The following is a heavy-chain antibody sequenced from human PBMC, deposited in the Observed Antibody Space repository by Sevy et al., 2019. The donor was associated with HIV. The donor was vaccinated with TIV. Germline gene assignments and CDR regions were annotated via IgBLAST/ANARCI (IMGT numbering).Heavy chain of an antibody. CDR1: GFTFSSYS. CDR2: ISSSGVYI. CDR3: AREGGSQPTYSGMDV. V-gene: IGHV3-21*01. J-gene: IGHJ6*02. D-gene: IGHD3-16*01. Sequence: GGCLRLSCAASGFTFSSYSMNWVRQAPGKGLEWVSSISSSGVYIYYADSVKGRFTISRDNAKNSLYLQMNSLRAEDTAVYYCAREGGSQPTYSGMDVWGQGTTVTVSS.